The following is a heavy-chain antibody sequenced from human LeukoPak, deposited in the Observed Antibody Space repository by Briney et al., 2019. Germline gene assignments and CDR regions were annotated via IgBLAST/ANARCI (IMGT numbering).Heavy chain of an antibody. V-gene: IGHV3-53*01. CDR3: ARTDRTNNGPRE. CDR2: IYSGGST. Sequence: GGSLRLSCAASGFTVSSNYMSWVRQAPGKGLEWVSVIYSGGSTYYADSVKGRFTISRDNSKNTLYLQMNSLRAEDTAVYYCARTDRTNNGPREWGQGTLVTVSS. J-gene: IGHJ4*02. D-gene: IGHD1/OR15-1a*01. CDR1: GFTVSSNY.